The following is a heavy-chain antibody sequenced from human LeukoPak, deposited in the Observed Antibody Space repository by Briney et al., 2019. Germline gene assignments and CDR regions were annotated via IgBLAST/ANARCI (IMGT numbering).Heavy chain of an antibody. V-gene: IGHV3-21*01. CDR3: AKVAWDGYYVDGY. CDR1: GFTFSTYS. J-gene: IGHJ4*02. Sequence: GGSLRLSCAASGFTFSTYSMTWVRQAPGKGLEWVSSISSGSSDISYADSVKGRFTISRDNAKYSLYLQVNSLRAEDTAVYYCAKVAWDGYYVDGYWGQGTLVTVSS. CDR2: ISSGSSDI. D-gene: IGHD4-17*01.